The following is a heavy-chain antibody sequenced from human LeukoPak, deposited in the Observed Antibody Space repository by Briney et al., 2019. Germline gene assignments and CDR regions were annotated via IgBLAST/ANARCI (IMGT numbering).Heavy chain of an antibody. CDR3: ARTVLAVAGTELGWFDP. V-gene: IGHV4-39*07. CDR2: IYYSEIT. CDR1: GDSISSSGNF. D-gene: IGHD6-19*01. J-gene: IGHJ5*02. Sequence: SETLSLTCTVTGDSISSSGNFWAWIRQPPGTGLEWIGNIYYSEITYSNPSLKSRLTISVDTSKNQFSLSLSSVTAADTAVYYCARTVLAVAGTELGWFDPWGPGTLVTVSS.